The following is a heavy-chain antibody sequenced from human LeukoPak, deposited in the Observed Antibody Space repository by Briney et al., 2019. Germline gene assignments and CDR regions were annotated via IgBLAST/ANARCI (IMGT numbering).Heavy chain of an antibody. J-gene: IGHJ6*03. CDR3: ARAHGSGSYYMDV. Sequence: GGSLRLSCAASGFTFDDYAMHWVRQAPGKGLEWVSGISWNSGSIGYADSVKGRFTISRDNAKNSLYLQMNSLRAEDTAVYYCARAHGSGSYYMDVWGKGTTVTVSS. CDR2: ISWNSGSI. CDR1: GFTFDDYA. D-gene: IGHD3-10*01. V-gene: IGHV3-9*01.